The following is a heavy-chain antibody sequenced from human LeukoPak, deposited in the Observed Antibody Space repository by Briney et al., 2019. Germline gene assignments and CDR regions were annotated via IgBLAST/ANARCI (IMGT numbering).Heavy chain of an antibody. CDR1: GGTFSSYA. V-gene: IGHV1-69*13. CDR2: IIPIFGTA. CDR3: AIPFYDSSGYYYVSDY. Sequence: SVKVSCKASGGTFSSYAISWVRQAPGQGLEWMGGIIPIFGTANYAQKFQGRVTITADESTSTAYMELSSLRSEDTAVYYCAIPFYDSSGYYYVSDYWGQGTLVTVSS. J-gene: IGHJ4*02. D-gene: IGHD3-22*01.